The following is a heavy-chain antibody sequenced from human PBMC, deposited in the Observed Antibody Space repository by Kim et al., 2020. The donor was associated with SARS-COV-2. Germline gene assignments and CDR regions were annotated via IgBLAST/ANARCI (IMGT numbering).Heavy chain of an antibody. CDR1: GFIFSNSW. CDR3: TRSYNYRDY. J-gene: IGHJ4*02. CDR2: INADGTKT. Sequence: GGSLRLSCAASGFIFSNSWMHWVRQAPGKGLVWVSRINADGTKTNYAESVKGRFTISRDNAKNTLYLQMNSLRDEDTAVYYCTRSYNYRDYWGQGTLVTVSS. D-gene: IGHD3-10*01. V-gene: IGHV3-74*01.